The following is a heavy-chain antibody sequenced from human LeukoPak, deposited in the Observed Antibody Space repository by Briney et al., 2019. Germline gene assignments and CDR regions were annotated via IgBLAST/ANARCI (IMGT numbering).Heavy chain of an antibody. J-gene: IGHJ6*03. CDR2: IRGSGGST. CDR1: GFTFSSYD. D-gene: IGHD3-9*01. CDR3: AKVNHGHDILTGYYYYYYYMDV. V-gene: IGHV3-23*01. Sequence: PGGSLRLSCAASGFTFSSYDMTWVRQAPGKGLEGVSAIRGSGGSTYYADSVKGRFTTSRDNSKNTLYLQMNSLRAEDTAVYYCAKVNHGHDILTGYYYYYYYMDVWGKGTTVTISS.